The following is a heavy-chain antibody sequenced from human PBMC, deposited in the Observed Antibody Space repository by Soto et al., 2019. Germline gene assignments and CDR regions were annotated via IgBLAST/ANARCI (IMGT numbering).Heavy chain of an antibody. Sequence: EVLLLESGGGLVQPGGSLRLSCEASGFSFSSFAMNWVRQAPGKGLEWVSAIGDSGASTYYADSVKGRFTISRDNSRNTLYLQLNSLGADYTAVYYCARGVELDVWGNGTLVTVSS. CDR2: IGDSGAST. CDR1: GFSFSSFA. D-gene: IGHD1-26*01. J-gene: IGHJ6*04. CDR3: ARGVELDV. V-gene: IGHV3-23*01.